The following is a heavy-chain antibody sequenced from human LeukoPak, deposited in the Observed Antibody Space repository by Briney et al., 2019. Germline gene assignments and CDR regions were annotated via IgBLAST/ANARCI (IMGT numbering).Heavy chain of an antibody. CDR2: INPNSGGT. D-gene: IGHD3-22*01. Sequence: ASVKVSCKASGYTFTGYYMHWVRQAPGQGLEWMGWINPNSGGTNYAQRFQGRVTMTRDTSISTAYMELSRLRSDDTAVYYCARDRRVYYDSSGYSWWSFDYGGQGTLVTVSS. V-gene: IGHV1-2*02. J-gene: IGHJ4*02. CDR3: ARDRRVYYDSSGYSWWSFDY. CDR1: GYTFTGYY.